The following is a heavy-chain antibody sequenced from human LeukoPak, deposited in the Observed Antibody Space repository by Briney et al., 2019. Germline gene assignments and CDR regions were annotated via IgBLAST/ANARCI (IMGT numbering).Heavy chain of an antibody. CDR3: ASTRGITGTNDFDY. Sequence: GASVRLSCAASGGTFSSYAISWVRQAPGQGLEWMGEIIPIVGTTNYAQTVQGRFTITTDKSKSTAYMEMSSLRAEDTAVYYCASTRGITGTNDFDYWGPGTLVTASS. CDR2: IIPIVGTT. CDR1: GGTFSSYA. V-gene: IGHV1-69*05. J-gene: IGHJ4*01. D-gene: IGHD1-7*01.